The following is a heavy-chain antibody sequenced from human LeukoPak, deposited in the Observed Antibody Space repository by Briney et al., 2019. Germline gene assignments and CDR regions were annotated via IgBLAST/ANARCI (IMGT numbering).Heavy chain of an antibody. D-gene: IGHD1-26*01. V-gene: IGHV4-4*07. CDR2: IYTSGST. CDR1: GGSISSYY. J-gene: IGHJ3*02. Sequence: PSETLSLTCTVSGGSISSYYWSWIRQPAGKGLEWIGRIYTSGSTNYNPSLKSRVTMSVDTSKNQFSLKLSSVTAADTAAYYCARDRVNSGSYYRDAFDIWGQGTMVTVSS. CDR3: ARDRVNSGSYYRDAFDI.